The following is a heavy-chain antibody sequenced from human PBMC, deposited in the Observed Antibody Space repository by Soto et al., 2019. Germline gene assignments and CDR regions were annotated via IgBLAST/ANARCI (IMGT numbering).Heavy chain of an antibody. Sequence: GSLRLSCAASGFTFSTSWMDWVRQTPGKGLEWVANINPDGSAKNYVDSVKGRFTISRDNAKNSLFLQMSSLTAEDSGLYFCSRYLGFWGQGTLVTVAS. CDR2: INPDGSAK. D-gene: IGHD5-12*01. V-gene: IGHV3-7*01. J-gene: IGHJ4*02. CDR1: GFTFSTSW. CDR3: SRYLGF.